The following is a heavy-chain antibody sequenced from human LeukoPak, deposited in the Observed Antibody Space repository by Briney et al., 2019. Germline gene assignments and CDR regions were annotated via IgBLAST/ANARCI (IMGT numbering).Heavy chain of an antibody. CDR3: ARDGSNSNAFDI. CDR1: GYTFTGYY. J-gene: IGHJ3*02. V-gene: IGHV1-2*06. D-gene: IGHD5-24*01. Sequence: ASVKVSCTASGYTFTGYYMHWVRQAPGQGPEWMGRVNPNSGGTNYAQKFQGRVTMTRDTSTSTVYMELSSLRSEDAAVYYCARDGSNSNAFDIWGQGTMVTVSS. CDR2: VNPNSGGT.